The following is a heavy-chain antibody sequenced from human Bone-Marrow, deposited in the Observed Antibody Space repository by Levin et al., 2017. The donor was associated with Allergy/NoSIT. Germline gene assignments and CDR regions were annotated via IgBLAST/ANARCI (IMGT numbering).Heavy chain of an antibody. CDR3: ARDDSDSSGYYLGND. CDR1: GYPFTSYT. Sequence: GESLKISCKASGYPFTSYTINWVRQAPGQGLEWMGWIVTNTGRPTYAQGFTGRFVFSLDTSVSTAYLQNSTVKAEDTDVYYCARDDSDSSGYYLGNDWGQGTLVTVSS. V-gene: IGHV7-4-1*02. CDR2: IVTNTGRP. J-gene: IGHJ4*02. D-gene: IGHD3-22*01.